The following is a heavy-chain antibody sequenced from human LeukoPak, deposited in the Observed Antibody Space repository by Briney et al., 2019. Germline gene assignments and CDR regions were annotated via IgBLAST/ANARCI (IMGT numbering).Heavy chain of an antibody. CDR1: GYTLSNFG. CDR3: ARDGTSTDDY. Sequence: ASVKVSCKTSGYTLSNFGISCVREPPGQGLEWMGWISGNNDNPNYGQKLQGRFTVTTDSSTSTAYMELRNLRSDDTAVYYCARDGTSTDDYWGQGTLVTVSS. CDR2: ISGNNDNP. J-gene: IGHJ4*02. D-gene: IGHD2-2*01. V-gene: IGHV1-18*01.